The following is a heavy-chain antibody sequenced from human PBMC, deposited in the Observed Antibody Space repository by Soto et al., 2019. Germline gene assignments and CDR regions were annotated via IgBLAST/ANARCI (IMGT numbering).Heavy chain of an antibody. CDR1: GFTFSSYG. Sequence: GSLRLSCAASGFTFSSYGMHWVRQAPGKGLEWVAVISYDGSNKYYADSVKGRFTISRDNSKNTLYLQMNSLRAEDTAVYYCAKATGVGSSWAKEAFDIWGQGTMVTVSS. J-gene: IGHJ3*02. CDR3: AKATGVGSSWAKEAFDI. V-gene: IGHV3-30*18. CDR2: ISYDGSNK. D-gene: IGHD6-13*01.